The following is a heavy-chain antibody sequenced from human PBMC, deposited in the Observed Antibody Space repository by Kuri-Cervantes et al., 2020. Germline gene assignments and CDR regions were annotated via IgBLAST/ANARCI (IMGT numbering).Heavy chain of an antibody. D-gene: IGHD3-10*01. CDR2: ISSSGSTI. CDR3: ARDLRFTMVRGVIRQFDY. CDR1: GFTFSDYY. V-gene: IGHV3-11*01. Sequence: GGSLRLSCAAPGFTFSDYYMSWIRQAPGKGLEWVSYISSSGSTIYYADSVKGRFTISRDNAKNSLYLQMNSLRAEDTAVYYCARDLRFTMVRGVIRQFDYWGQGTLVTVSS. J-gene: IGHJ4*02.